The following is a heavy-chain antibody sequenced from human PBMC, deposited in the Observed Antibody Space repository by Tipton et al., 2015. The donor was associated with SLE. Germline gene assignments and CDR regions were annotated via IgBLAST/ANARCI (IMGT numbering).Heavy chain of an antibody. CDR3: ARTTDYFDP. D-gene: IGHD3-16*01. Sequence: TLSLTCTVSGVSINSFYWSWIRQPPGKGLEWIGYIYYSGRNNYNPSLKTRVTMSVDTSKSQFSLKLTSVTAADTAVYYCARTTDYFDPWGQGTLVTVSS. V-gene: IGHV4-59*08. CDR1: GVSINSFY. CDR2: IYYSGRN. J-gene: IGHJ5*02.